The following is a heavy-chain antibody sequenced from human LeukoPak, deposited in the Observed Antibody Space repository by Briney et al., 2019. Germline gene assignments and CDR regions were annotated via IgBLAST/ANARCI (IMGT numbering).Heavy chain of an antibody. CDR2: INHGGST. V-gene: IGHV4-34*01. CDR3: ARRGVVPAARRQFDY. Sequence: PSETLSLTCQVYGGSFSGYYWSWIRQPPGKGLEWIGEINHGGSTNYNPSLKSRVTISVDTSKNQFSLKLSSVTAADTAVYYCARRGVVPAARRQFDYWGQGTLVTVSS. D-gene: IGHD2-2*01. J-gene: IGHJ4*02. CDR1: GGSFSGYY.